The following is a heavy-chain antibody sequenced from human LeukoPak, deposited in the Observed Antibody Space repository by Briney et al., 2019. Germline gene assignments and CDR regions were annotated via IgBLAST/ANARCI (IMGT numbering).Heavy chain of an antibody. Sequence: PSETLSLTCTVSGGSISSYYWSWIRQPPGKGLEWIGYIYYSGSTNYNPSLKSRVTMSVDTSKNQFSLKLSSVTAADTAVYYCASTYSSSPGNWFDPWGQGTLVTVSS. CDR2: IYYSGST. V-gene: IGHV4-59*01. CDR3: ASTYSSSPGNWFDP. J-gene: IGHJ5*02. CDR1: GGSISSYY. D-gene: IGHD6-6*01.